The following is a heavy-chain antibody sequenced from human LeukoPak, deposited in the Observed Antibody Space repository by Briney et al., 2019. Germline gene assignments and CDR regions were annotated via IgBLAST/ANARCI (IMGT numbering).Heavy chain of an antibody. CDR3: ARRPYDFWSGYYRAFDY. CDR1: GGSFSGYY. J-gene: IGHJ4*02. Sequence: SETLSLTCAVYGGSFSGYYWSWIRPPTGKGLKWIGETNHSGSTNYNPFLKSRVTISVDTSKNQFSLKLSSVTAADTAVYYCARRPYDFWSGYYRAFDYWGQGTLVTVSS. V-gene: IGHV4-34*01. D-gene: IGHD3-3*01. CDR2: TNHSGST.